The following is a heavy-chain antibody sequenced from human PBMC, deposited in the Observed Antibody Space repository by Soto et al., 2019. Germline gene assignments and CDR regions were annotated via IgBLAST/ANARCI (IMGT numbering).Heavy chain of an antibody. J-gene: IGHJ3*02. V-gene: IGHV3-53*01. CDR3: ARGGEYGADAFDI. CDR1: GFTVSSNY. D-gene: IGHD3-16*01. CDR2: IYSGGST. Sequence: GGSLRLSCAASGFTVSSNYMSWVRQAPGEGLEWVSVIYSGGSTYYADSVKGRFTISRDNSKNTLYLQMNSLRAEDTAVYYCARGGEYGADAFDIWRQGTMVTVSS.